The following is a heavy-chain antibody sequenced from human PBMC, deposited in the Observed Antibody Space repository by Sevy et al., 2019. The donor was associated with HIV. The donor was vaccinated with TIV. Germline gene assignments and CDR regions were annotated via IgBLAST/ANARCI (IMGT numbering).Heavy chain of an antibody. CDR2: ISHGGSYE. V-gene: IGHV3-30-3*01. CDR1: GFAFRDSA. J-gene: IGHJ3*02. D-gene: IGHD4-17*01. Sequence: GGCLRLSCEASGFAFRDSAIHCVRQSPGKGLERVALISHGGSYEYYVDSVKGRFTVSSDRSKNILYLQMDSLRAEDTAVYYSARMVSGRLRWQLIKENAFDIWGQGTAVTVSS. CDR3: ARMVSGRLRWQLIKENAFDI.